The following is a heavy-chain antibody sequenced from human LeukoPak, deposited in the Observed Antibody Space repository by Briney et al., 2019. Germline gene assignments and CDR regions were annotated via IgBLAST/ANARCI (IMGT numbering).Heavy chain of an antibody. D-gene: IGHD5-18*01. CDR1: GYTFTSYG. Sequence: RASVKISCKASGYTFTSYGISWVRQAPGQGLEWMGWISAYNGNTNYAQKLQGRVTMTTDTSTSTAYMELRSLRSDDTAVYYCARVDTAMDCFDYWGQGTLVTVSS. V-gene: IGHV1-18*01. CDR2: ISAYNGNT. CDR3: ARVDTAMDCFDY. J-gene: IGHJ4*02.